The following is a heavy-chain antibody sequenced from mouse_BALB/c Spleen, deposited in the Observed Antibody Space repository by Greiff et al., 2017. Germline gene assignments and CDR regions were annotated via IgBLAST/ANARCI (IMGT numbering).Heavy chain of an antibody. J-gene: IGHJ2*01. CDR1: GFNIKDYY. CDR3: NVYYGSSYVDY. D-gene: IGHD1-1*01. CDR2: IDPENGDT. V-gene: IGHV14-4*02. Sequence: EVQLQQSGAELVRSGASVKLSCTASGFNIKDYYMHWVKQRPEQGLEWIGWIDPENGDTEYAPKFQGKATMTADTSSNTAYLQLSSLTSEDTAVYYCNVYYGSSYVDYWGQGTTRTVSS.